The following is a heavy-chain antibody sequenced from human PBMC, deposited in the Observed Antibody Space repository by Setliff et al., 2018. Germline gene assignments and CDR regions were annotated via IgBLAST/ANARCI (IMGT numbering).Heavy chain of an antibody. CDR3: ARLRGAFDY. Sequence: PSETLSLTCTVSGGSISSYYWSWIRQPPGKRLEWIGYIYYSGSTNYNPSLESRVTISVDTSKNQFSLRLNSATAADAAMYYCARLRGAFDYWGQGTLVTVSS. J-gene: IGHJ4*02. D-gene: IGHD3-16*01. CDR1: GGSISSYY. CDR2: IYYSGST. V-gene: IGHV4-59*01.